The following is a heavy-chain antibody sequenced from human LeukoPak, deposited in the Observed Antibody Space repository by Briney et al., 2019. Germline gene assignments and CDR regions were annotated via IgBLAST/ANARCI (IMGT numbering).Heavy chain of an antibody. Sequence: PGGSLRLSCAASGFTFSSYAMHWVRQAPGKGLEWVAVISYDGSNKYYADSVKGLFTISRDNSKNTLYLQMNSLRAEDTAVYYCARDRVGATDYFDYWGQGTLVTVSS. CDR3: ARDRVGATDYFDY. J-gene: IGHJ4*02. V-gene: IGHV3-30-3*01. CDR2: ISYDGSNK. CDR1: GFTFSSYA. D-gene: IGHD1-26*01.